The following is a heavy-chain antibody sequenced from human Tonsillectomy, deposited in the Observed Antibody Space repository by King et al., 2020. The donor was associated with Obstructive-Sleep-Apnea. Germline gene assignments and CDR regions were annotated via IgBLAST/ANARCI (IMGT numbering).Heavy chain of an antibody. Sequence: QLQESSPGLVRPSETLSLTCTVSGYSISSGYYWGWIRQPPGKGLEWIGNIYHSESTYYNPSLESRVTISLDTSKNQFSLNLSSVTAADTAVYYCVRSSAVTASYGMDVWGQGTTVTVSS. V-gene: IGHV4-38-2*02. CDR3: VRSSAVTASYGMDV. CDR2: IYHSEST. CDR1: GYSISSGYY. D-gene: IGHD4-17*01. J-gene: IGHJ6*02.